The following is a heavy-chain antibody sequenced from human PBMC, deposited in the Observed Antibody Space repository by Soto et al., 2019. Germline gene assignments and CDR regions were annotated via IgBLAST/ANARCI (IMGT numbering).Heavy chain of an antibody. D-gene: IGHD4-17*01. Sequence: ASVKVSCKASGYTFTGYYMHWVRQAPGQGLEWMGWINPNSGGTNYAQKFQGWVTMTRDTSISTAYMELSRLRSDDTAVYYCARDRYGRAEYFQHWGQGTLVTAPQ. CDR1: GYTFTGYY. V-gene: IGHV1-2*04. J-gene: IGHJ1*01. CDR3: ARDRYGRAEYFQH. CDR2: INPNSGGT.